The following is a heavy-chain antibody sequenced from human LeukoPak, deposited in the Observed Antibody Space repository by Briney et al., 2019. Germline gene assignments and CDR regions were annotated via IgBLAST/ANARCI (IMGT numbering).Heavy chain of an antibody. CDR3: ARQRLWFGELSEFDY. J-gene: IGHJ4*02. CDR2: IYYSGST. CDR1: GGSISSSSYY. V-gene: IGHV4-39*01. D-gene: IGHD3-10*01. Sequence: SETLSLTCTVSGGSISSSSYYCGWIRQPPGKGLEWIGSIYYSGSTYYNPSLKSRVTISVDTSKNQFSLKLSSVTAADTAVYYCARQRLWFGELSEFDYWGQGTLVTVSS.